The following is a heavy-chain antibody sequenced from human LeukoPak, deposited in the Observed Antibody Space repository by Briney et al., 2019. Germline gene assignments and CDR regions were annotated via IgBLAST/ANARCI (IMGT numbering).Heavy chain of an antibody. V-gene: IGHV3-33*01. CDR1: GFTFSSYG. CDR3: AREGLLTSPNNALDI. D-gene: IGHD3-16*01. J-gene: IGHJ3*02. Sequence: GGSLRLSSVASGFTFSSYGMHWVRQRPGKGLEWLTVIWSDENKKYYADSVEGRFTVSRDNSKNTLYLQIDSLKVEDTAVYYCAREGLLTSPNNALDIWGQGTMVTVSS. CDR2: IWSDENKK.